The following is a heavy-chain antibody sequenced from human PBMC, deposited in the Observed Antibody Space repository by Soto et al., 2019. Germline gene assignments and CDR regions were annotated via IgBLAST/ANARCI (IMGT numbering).Heavy chain of an antibody. Sequence: GASVKVSCKASGGTFSSYTISWVRQAPGQGLEWMGRIIPILGIANYAQKFQGRVTITADKSTSTAYMELSSLRSEDTAVYYCARDREYYYGSGRADYYYYMDVWGKGTTVTVSS. CDR2: IIPILGIA. CDR1: GGTFSSYT. V-gene: IGHV1-69*04. D-gene: IGHD3-10*01. J-gene: IGHJ6*03. CDR3: ARDREYYYGSGRADYYYYMDV.